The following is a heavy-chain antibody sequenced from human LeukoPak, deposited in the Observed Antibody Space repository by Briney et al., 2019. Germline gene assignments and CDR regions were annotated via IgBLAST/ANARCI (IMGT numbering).Heavy chain of an antibody. CDR3: TTSNSGSPFGY. D-gene: IGHD1-26*01. V-gene: IGHV3-15*01. J-gene: IGHJ4*02. CDR1: GFTFSNAW. Sequence: GGSLRLSCAVSGFTFSNAWMTWVRQAPGKGLKSFGRIKSKTYGGTTDYAAPVKGRFTISRDDSKNTLYLQMNSLKTDDTAVYYCTTSNSGSPFGYWGQGTLLTVSS. CDR2: IKSKTYGGTT.